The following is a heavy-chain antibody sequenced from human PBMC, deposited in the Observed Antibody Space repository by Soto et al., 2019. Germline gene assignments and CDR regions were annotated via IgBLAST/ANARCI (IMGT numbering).Heavy chain of an antibody. CDR3: AKDLGRVIGSSWPAQVQH. J-gene: IGHJ1*01. Sequence: GGSLRLSCAASGFTFSTYAMSWVRQAPGKGLEWGSAISGSGRSTFYAASVKGRFTISRDNSKNTLYLQMNSLRVEDTAVYYCAKDLGRVIGSSWPAQVQHWGQGTLVTVSS. D-gene: IGHD6-13*01. CDR1: GFTFSTYA. V-gene: IGHV3-23*01. CDR2: ISGSGRST.